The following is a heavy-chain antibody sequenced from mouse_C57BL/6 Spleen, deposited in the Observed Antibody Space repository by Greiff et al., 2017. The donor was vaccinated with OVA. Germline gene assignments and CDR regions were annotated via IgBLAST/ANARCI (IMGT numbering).Heavy chain of an antibody. D-gene: IGHD4-1*01. CDR1: GFTFSSYA. CDR3: TRDLGPGFDY. V-gene: IGHV5-9-1*02. Sequence: EVKLVESGAGLVKPGGSLKLSCAASGFTFSSYAMSWVRQTPEKRLEWVAYISSGGDYTNYADTVKGRFTISGENARNTLYLQMSSLKSEDTAMYYCTRDLGPGFDYWGQGTTLTVSA. CDR2: ISSGGDYT. J-gene: IGHJ2*01.